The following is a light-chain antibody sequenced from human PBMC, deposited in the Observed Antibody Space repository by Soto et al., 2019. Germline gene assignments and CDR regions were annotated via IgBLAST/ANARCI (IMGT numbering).Light chain of an antibody. V-gene: IGKV3-20*01. Sequence: EIVLTQSPYTLSLSPLERSTLSCRASQSVRSERLAWYQQKPGQAPRLVIFDASTRATGIPERFSGSGSGTHFTLTITSLEPEDFAVYYCREYDGAPPVTFGLGTRLENK. CDR3: REYDGAPPVT. J-gene: IGKJ5*01. CDR2: DAS. CDR1: QSVRSER.